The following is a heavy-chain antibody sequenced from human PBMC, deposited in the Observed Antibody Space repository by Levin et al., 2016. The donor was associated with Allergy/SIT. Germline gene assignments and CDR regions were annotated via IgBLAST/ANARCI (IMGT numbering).Heavy chain of an antibody. CDR2: IIPILGIA. V-gene: IGHV1-69*02. J-gene: IGHJ5*02. Sequence: WVRQAPGQGLEWMGRIIPILGIANYAQKFQGRVTITADKSTSTAYMELSSLRSEDTAVYYCARPKSHDSTRWFDPWGQGTLVTVSS. CDR3: ARPKSHDSTRWFDP. D-gene: IGHD3-22*01.